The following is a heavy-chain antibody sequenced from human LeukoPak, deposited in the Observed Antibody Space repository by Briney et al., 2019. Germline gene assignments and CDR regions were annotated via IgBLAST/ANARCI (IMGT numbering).Heavy chain of an antibody. CDR2: ISGSGGST. V-gene: IGHV3-23*01. D-gene: IGHD4-17*01. J-gene: IGHJ4*02. CDR3: AKGDDYGDYVGGLFDY. CDR1: GFTFSSYA. Sequence: PGGSLRLSCAASGFTFSSYAMSWVRQAPGKGLEWVSAISGSGGSTYYADSVKGRFTISRDNSKNTLYLQMNSLRAEDKAVYYCAKGDDYGDYVGGLFDYWGQGTLVTVSS.